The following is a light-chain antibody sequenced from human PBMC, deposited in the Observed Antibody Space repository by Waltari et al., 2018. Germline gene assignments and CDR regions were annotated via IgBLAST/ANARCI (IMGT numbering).Light chain of an antibody. CDR2: KAS. CDR3: QQYNTYSS. J-gene: IGKJ2*03. CDR1: HSISNY. Sequence: DIQMTQSPSTVSASVGDTITITCRASHSISNYLAWYQQKPGKAPKLLIYKASSSGSGVPSRFSGSGSGTEFTLTISSLQPDDSATYYCQQYNTYSSFGQGSKLEI. V-gene: IGKV1-5*03.